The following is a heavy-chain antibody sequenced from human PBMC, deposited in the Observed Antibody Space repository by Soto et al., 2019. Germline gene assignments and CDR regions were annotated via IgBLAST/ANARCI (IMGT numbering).Heavy chain of an antibody. V-gene: IGHV5-51*01. CDR3: ARLSGDYDYVWGSYRYYYYGMDV. CDR1: GYSFTSYW. CDR2: IYPGDSDT. J-gene: IGHJ6*02. D-gene: IGHD3-16*02. Sequence: GESLKISCKGSGYSFTSYWIGWVRQMPGKGLEWMGIIYPGDSDTRYSPSFQGQVTISADKSISTAYLQWSSLKASDTAMYYCARLSGDYDYVWGSYRYYYYGMDVWGQGTTVTVSS.